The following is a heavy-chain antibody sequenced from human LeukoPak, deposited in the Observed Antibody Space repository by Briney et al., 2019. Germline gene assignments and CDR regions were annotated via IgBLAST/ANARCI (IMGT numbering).Heavy chain of an antibody. CDR3: ARDFSSSWYLGAFDY. D-gene: IGHD6-13*01. V-gene: IGHV3-33*01. J-gene: IGHJ4*02. CDR2: IWYDGSNK. CDR1: RFTFSSYG. Sequence: GGSLRLSCAASRFTFSSYGMHWVRQAPGKGLEWVAAIWYDGSNKYYADSVKGRFTISRDNSKNTLYLQMNSLRAEDTAVYYCARDFSSSWYLGAFDYWGQGTLVTVSS.